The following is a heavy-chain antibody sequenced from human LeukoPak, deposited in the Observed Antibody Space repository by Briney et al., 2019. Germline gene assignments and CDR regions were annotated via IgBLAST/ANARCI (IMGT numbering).Heavy chain of an antibody. CDR2: IYTSGST. D-gene: IGHD2/OR15-2a*01. CDR3: ARLILLNDAFDI. Sequence: PSETLSLTCTVSGGSISSGSYYWSWIRQPAGKGLEWIGRIYTSGSTNYNPSLKSRVTISVDTSKNQFSLKLSSVTAADTAVYYCARLILLNDAFDIWGQGTMVTVSS. CDR1: GGSISSGSYY. V-gene: IGHV4-61*02. J-gene: IGHJ3*02.